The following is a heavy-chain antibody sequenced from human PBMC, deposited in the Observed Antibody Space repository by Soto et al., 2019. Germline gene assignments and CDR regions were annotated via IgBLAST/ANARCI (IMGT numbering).Heavy chain of an antibody. D-gene: IGHD4-17*01. CDR1: GFTFSSYW. Sequence: GGSLRLSCAASGFTFSSYWMHWVRQAPGKGLVWVSRINSDGSSSSYADSVKGRFTISRDNAKNTLYLQMNSLRAEDTAVYYCAREWDDYADPFDYWGQGTLVTVSS. CDR3: AREWDDYADPFDY. J-gene: IGHJ4*02. CDR2: INSDGSSS. V-gene: IGHV3-74*01.